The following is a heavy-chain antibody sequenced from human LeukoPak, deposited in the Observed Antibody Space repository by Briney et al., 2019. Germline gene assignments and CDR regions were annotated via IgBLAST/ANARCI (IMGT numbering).Heavy chain of an antibody. J-gene: IGHJ4*02. V-gene: IGHV1-46*01. Sequence: ASVKVSCKASGYTFTGYYMHWVRQAPGQGLEWMGIINPSGGSTSYAQKFQGRVTMTRDTSTSTAYMELRSLRSDDTAVYYCARDSPGFWSGYYTGIPAYDYWGQGTLVTVSS. CDR1: GYTFTGYY. D-gene: IGHD3-3*01. CDR3: ARDSPGFWSGYYTGIPAYDY. CDR2: INPSGGST.